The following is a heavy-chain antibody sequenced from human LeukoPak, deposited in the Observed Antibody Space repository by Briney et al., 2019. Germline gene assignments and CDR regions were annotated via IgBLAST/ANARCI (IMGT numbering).Heavy chain of an antibody. J-gene: IGHJ4*02. D-gene: IGHD1-26*01. Sequence: SETLSLTCTVSGGSISSSSYYWGWIRQPPGKGLEWIGSIYYSGSTYYNPSLKSRVTISVDTSKNQSSLKLSSVTAADTAVYYCARHPTADGIDYWGQGTLVTVSS. CDR3: ARHPTADGIDY. CDR2: IYYSGST. CDR1: GGSISSSSYY. V-gene: IGHV4-39*01.